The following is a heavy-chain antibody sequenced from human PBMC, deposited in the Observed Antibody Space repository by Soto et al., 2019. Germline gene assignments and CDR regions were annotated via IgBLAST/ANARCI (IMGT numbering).Heavy chain of an antibody. J-gene: IGHJ3*02. Sequence: GGSLRLSCAASGFTFSSYGMHWVRQAPGKGLEWVAVISYDGSNKYYADSVKGRFTISRDNSKNTLYLQMNSLRAEDTAVYYCASLSLLGYCISTSCYHDAFDIRGQGTMVTVSS. CDR1: GFTFSSYG. V-gene: IGHV3-30*03. CDR2: ISYDGSNK. D-gene: IGHD2-2*01. CDR3: ASLSLLGYCISTSCYHDAFDI.